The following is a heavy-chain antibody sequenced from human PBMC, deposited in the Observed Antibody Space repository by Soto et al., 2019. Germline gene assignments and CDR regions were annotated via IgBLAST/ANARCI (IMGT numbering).Heavy chain of an antibody. CDR2: INHSGST. D-gene: IGHD3-3*01. J-gene: IGHJ6*02. CDR3: ARELRFLEWLNPYGMDV. Sequence: SETLSLTCAVYGGAFSGYYWSWVRQPPGKGLGWVGGINHSGSTNYNPSLKSRVTISVDTSKNQFSLKLSSVTAAETAVYYCARELRFLEWLNPYGMDVWGQGTTVTVSS. CDR1: GGAFSGYY. V-gene: IGHV4-34*01.